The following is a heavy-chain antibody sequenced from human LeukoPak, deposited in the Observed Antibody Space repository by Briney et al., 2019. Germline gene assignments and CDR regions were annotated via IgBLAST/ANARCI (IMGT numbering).Heavy chain of an antibody. Sequence: GSLRLSCAASGFTFSSYWMSWIRQPPGKGLEWIGEINHSGSTNYNPSLKSRVTISVDTSKNQFSLELSSVTAADTAVYYCARFYCSSTSCQDWFAPWGQGTLVTVSS. J-gene: IGHJ5*02. CDR2: INHSGST. D-gene: IGHD2-2*01. CDR1: GFTFSSYW. CDR3: ARFYCSSTSCQDWFAP. V-gene: IGHV4-34*01.